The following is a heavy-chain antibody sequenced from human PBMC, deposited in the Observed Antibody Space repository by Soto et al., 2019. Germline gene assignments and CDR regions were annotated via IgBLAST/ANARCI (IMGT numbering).Heavy chain of an antibody. CDR3: ARDSAIGMNDS. D-gene: IGHD1-20*01. Sequence: QVQLVQSGAEVKKAGASVKVSCKASGYTFTSYGISWVRQAPGQGLEWMGWSSAYNGNTKYAQKLQGRVTMTTDTATSTAYMELRILRSDDTAVYYCARDSAIGMNDSWGQGTLVTVSS. CDR2: SSAYNGNT. J-gene: IGHJ5*01. V-gene: IGHV1-18*01. CDR1: GYTFTSYG.